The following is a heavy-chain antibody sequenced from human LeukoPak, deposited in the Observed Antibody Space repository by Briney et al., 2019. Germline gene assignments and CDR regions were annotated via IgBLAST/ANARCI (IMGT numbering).Heavy chain of an antibody. Sequence: PGRSLRLSCAASGFTFSTYTIHWVRQAPGKGLEWVSVISADGSNKYYADSVKGRFTISRDNSKSTLYLQMNSLRAEDTAVYYCARGPYGSGSYRFDYWGQGTLVTVSS. J-gene: IGHJ4*02. CDR1: GFTFSTYT. CDR3: ARGPYGSGSYRFDY. D-gene: IGHD3-10*01. V-gene: IGHV3-30*04. CDR2: ISADGSNK.